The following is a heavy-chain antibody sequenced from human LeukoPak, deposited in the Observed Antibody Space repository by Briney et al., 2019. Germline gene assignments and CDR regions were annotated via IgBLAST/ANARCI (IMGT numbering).Heavy chain of an antibody. J-gene: IGHJ4*02. CDR2: ISGGGGST. D-gene: IGHD4-23*01. CDR1: GFTFSSYA. V-gene: IGHV3-23*01. CDR3: SNDSAPSGYYGGSGESFDY. Sequence: GGCLRLSCTASGFTFSSYAMNWVRQAPGKGLEWVSSISGGGGSTYYTNSVKGRFTISRDNFKNTLSLQMNNLRAEDTAVYYCSNDSAPSGYYGGSGESFDYWGLGTLVTVSS.